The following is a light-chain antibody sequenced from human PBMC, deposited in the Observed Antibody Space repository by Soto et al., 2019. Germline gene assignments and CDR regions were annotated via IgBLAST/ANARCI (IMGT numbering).Light chain of an antibody. V-gene: IGKV1-5*03. CDR3: QQYNSYST. J-gene: IGKJ1*01. CDR1: QSISSW. Sequence: DIQMTQSPSTLSASVGDRVTITCRASQSISSWLAWYQQKPGKAPKLLIYKASSLESGVPSRFSGSGSGTEFTITIRKLQHDDVETYYCQQYNSYSTFGQGTKVEIK. CDR2: KAS.